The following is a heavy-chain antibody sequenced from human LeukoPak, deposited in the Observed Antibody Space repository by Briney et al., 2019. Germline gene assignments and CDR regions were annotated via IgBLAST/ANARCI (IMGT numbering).Heavy chain of an antibody. CDR2: IYRSWST. V-gene: IGHV4-38-2*02. D-gene: IGHD2-15*01. CDR1: GYSISSGYY. CDR3: AREEEDIVVVVAATEEIIAFDL. Sequence: SETLSLTCTVSGYSISSGYYWGWIRQPPGKGLEWIGSIYRSWSTYYNPSLKSRVTISVDTSKNQFYLKLSAVTAADTAVYYCAREEEDIVVVVAATEEIIAFDLWGQGTMVTVSS. J-gene: IGHJ3*01.